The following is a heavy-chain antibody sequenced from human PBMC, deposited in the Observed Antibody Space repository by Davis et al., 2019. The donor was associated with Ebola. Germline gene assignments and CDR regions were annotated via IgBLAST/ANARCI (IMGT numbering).Heavy chain of an antibody. CDR1: GGSISSGGYS. V-gene: IGHV4-30-4*07. D-gene: IGHD3-16*01. J-gene: IGHJ3*02. Sequence: SETLSLTCAVSGGSISSGGYSWSWIRQPPGKGLEWIGYIYYSGSTYYNPSLKSRVTISVDTSKNQFSLKLSSVTAADTAVYYCAREAGGGAFDIWGQGTMITVSS. CDR3: AREAGGGAFDI. CDR2: IYYSGST.